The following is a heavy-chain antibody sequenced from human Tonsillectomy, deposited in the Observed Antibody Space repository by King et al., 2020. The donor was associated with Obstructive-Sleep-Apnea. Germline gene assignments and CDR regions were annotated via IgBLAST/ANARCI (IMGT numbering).Heavy chain of an antibody. V-gene: IGHV3-23*04. CDR2: ISGSGGST. D-gene: IGHD2-2*01. CDR3: AKRPWGVVVPAAILDY. CDR1: GFTFSSYA. Sequence: VQLVESGGGLVQPGGSLRLSCAASGFTFSSYAMSWVRQAPGKGLEWVSAISGSGGSTYYADSVKGRFTISRDNSKNTLYLQMNSLSAEDTAVYYCAKRPWGVVVPAAILDYWGQGTLVTVSS. J-gene: IGHJ4*02.